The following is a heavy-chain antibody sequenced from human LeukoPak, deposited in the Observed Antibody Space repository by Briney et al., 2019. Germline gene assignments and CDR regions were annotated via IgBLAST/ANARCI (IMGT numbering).Heavy chain of an antibody. D-gene: IGHD3-22*01. CDR3: ARDSLHNYGGSGYGYYFDY. CDR1: GFAFSTYE. J-gene: IGHJ4*02. CDR2: IHSSGGLT. Sequence: PGGSLRLSCAASGFAFSTYEMIWVRQAPGKKPEWVSYIHSSGGLTYSAASVKGRFTVSRDNAENSLYLQMNSLRVEDTAIYYCARDSLHNYGGSGYGYYFDYWGQGTLVTVSS. V-gene: IGHV3-48*03.